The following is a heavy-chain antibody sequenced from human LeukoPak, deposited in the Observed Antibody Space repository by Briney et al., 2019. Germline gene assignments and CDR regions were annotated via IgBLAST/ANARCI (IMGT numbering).Heavy chain of an antibody. J-gene: IGHJ4*02. CDR2: IYSGGST. CDR1: GFTVSSNY. CDR3: ARDSGYYYEYYFDY. D-gene: IGHD3-3*01. V-gene: IGHV3-53*01. Sequence: QPGGSLRLSCAASGFTVSSNYMSWVRQAPGKGLEWVSIIYSGGSTYYADSVKGRFTISRHNSKNTLYLQMNSLRAEDTAVYYCARDSGYYYEYYFDYWGQGTLVTVSS.